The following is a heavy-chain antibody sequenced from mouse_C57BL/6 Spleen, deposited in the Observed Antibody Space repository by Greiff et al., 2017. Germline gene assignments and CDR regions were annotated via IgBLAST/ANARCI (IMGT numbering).Heavy chain of an antibody. V-gene: IGHV1-82*01. Sequence: QVQLQQPGPELVKPGASVKISCKASGYAFSSSWMHWVKQRPGQGLEWIGRIYPGDGDTNYNRKFKGKATLTADKSSSTAYMQLSSLTSEDSAVXFGARGNWDGDYAMDYWGQGTSVTVSS. CDR1: GYAFSSSW. D-gene: IGHD4-1*01. J-gene: IGHJ4*01. CDR2: IYPGDGDT. CDR3: ARGNWDGDYAMDY.